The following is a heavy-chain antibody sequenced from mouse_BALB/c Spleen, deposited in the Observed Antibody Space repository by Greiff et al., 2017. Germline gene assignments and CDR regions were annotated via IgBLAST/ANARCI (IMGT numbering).Heavy chain of an antibody. CDR1: GYSFTGYF. V-gene: IGHV1-37*01. J-gene: IGHJ1*01. CDR3: GRGVYYGSSYGYFDV. D-gene: IGHD1-1*01. Sequence: EVKLQESGPELVKPGASVKISCKASGYSFTGYFMNWVKQSHGKSLEWIGRINPYNGDTFYNQKFKGKATLTVDKSSSTAHMELLSLTSEDSAVYYCGRGVYYGSSYGYFDVWGAGTTVTVSS. CDR2: INPYNGDT.